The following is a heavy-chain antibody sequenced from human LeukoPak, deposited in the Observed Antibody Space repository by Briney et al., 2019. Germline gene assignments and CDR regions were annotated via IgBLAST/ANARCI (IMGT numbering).Heavy chain of an antibody. J-gene: IGHJ4*02. V-gene: IGHV1-69*05. CDR3: ARSLTGDYYFDY. Sequence: SVMVSCKASGGTFSSYAISWVRQAPGQGLEWMGGIIPIFGTANYAQKFQGRVTITTDESTSTAYMELSSLRSEDTAVYYCARSLTGDYYFDYWGQGTLVTVSS. CDR1: GGTFSSYA. CDR2: IIPIFGTA. D-gene: IGHD7-27*01.